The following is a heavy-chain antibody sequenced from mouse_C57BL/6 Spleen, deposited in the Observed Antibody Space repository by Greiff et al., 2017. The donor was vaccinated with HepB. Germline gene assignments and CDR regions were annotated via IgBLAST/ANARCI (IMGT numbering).Heavy chain of an antibody. J-gene: IGHJ1*03. CDR1: GYSITSGYY. Sequence: EVQLQESGPGLVKPSQSLSLTCSVTGYSITSGYYWNWIRQFPGNKLEWMGYISYDGSNNYNPSLKNRISITRDTSKNQFFLKLNSVTTEDTATYYCARDHYYDYPDWYFDVWGTGTTVTVSS. CDR3: ARDHYYDYPDWYFDV. V-gene: IGHV3-6*01. CDR2: ISYDGSN. D-gene: IGHD2-4*01.